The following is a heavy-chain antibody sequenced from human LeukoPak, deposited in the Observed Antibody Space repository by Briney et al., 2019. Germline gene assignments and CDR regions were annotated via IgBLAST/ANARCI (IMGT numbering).Heavy chain of an antibody. D-gene: IGHD3-10*01. V-gene: IGHV3-23*01. CDR1: GFTFSSYG. CDR2: ISNSGANT. Sequence: GGSLRLSCAASGFTFSSYGMNWVRQAPGKGLEWVSTISNSGANTYYADSVKGRFTIFRDNSKNTLYLQMHSLRAEDTAVYYCALLWFGELLTYYFDYWGQGTLVTVSS. CDR3: ALLWFGELLTYYFDY. J-gene: IGHJ4*02.